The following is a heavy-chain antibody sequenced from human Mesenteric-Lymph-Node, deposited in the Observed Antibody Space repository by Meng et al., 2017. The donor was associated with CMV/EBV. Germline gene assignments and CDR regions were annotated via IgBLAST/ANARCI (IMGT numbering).Heavy chain of an antibody. V-gene: IGHV4-4*02. J-gene: IGHJ4*02. CDR2: IYQSGAT. Sequence: LSHTCAVSGGSIFHTNLWSWVRQSPGQGLQWIGEIYQSGATEYSPSLKGRVTIEVDKSKNQCSLNLTSVTAADTAIYYCTRGYSTSFYWGQGALVTVSS. CDR3: TRGYSTSFY. CDR1: GGSIFHTNL. D-gene: IGHD2-8*01.